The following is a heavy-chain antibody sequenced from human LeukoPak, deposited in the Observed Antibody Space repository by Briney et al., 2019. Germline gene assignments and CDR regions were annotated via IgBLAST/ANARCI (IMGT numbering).Heavy chain of an antibody. V-gene: IGHV3-23*01. J-gene: IGHJ3*02. CDR3: AXAWWSTSSGGDSFGI. Sequence: RGSLRLSCADSGFTLSNSAMSWVRQAPGKGLEWVSGFSGPGKTYYADSVESRFTISRDTSKSRLYLKINRMTAEDTAGYYCAXAWWSTSSGGDSFGIWGQGTMVTVSS. D-gene: IGHD6-6*01. CDR2: FSGPGKT. CDR1: GFTLSNSA.